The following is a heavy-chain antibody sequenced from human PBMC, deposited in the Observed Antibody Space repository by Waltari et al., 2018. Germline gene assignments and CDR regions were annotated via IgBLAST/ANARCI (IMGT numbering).Heavy chain of an antibody. D-gene: IGHD3-10*01. CDR3: ATMGGGLDYSPYIDV. CDR2: VDPEDGES. V-gene: IGHV1-69-2*01. J-gene: IGHJ6*03. Sequence: EVQLVQSGAEVKKPGATVKISCPASGYTFTDYYRHWVQQAPGRGLEWMGRVDPEDGESVYAERFQDRVTITADTSTATAYMELSGLKSEDTAVYYCATMGGGLDYSPYIDVWGEGTTVTVSS. CDR1: GYTFTDYY.